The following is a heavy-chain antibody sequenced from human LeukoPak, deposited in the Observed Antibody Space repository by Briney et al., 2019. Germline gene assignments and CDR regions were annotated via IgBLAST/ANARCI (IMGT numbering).Heavy chain of an antibody. J-gene: IGHJ5*02. D-gene: IGHD6-19*01. CDR2: ISGSGGST. CDR3: AKDRASGSGSYSYRGFDH. CDR1: GFTFSSYA. Sequence: GGSLRLSCAASGFTFSSYAMSWVRQAPGKGLEWVSAISGSGGSTYYADSVKGRFTISRDNSKNTLYLQMNSLRAEDTAVYYCAKDRASGSGSYSYRGFDHWGQGTLATVSS. V-gene: IGHV3-23*01.